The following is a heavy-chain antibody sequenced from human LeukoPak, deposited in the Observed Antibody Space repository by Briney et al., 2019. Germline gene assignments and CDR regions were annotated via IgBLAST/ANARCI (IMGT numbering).Heavy chain of an antibody. Sequence: PSETLSLTCTVSGGSISSSSYYWGWIRQPPGKGLEWIGSIYYSGSTYYNPSLKSRVTISVDTSKNQLSLKLSSVTAADTAVYYCARDQGYCSGGSCYLDAFDIWGQGTMVTVSS. CDR2: IYYSGST. CDR3: ARDQGYCSGGSCYLDAFDI. CDR1: GGSISSSSYY. V-gene: IGHV4-39*07. J-gene: IGHJ3*02. D-gene: IGHD2-15*01.